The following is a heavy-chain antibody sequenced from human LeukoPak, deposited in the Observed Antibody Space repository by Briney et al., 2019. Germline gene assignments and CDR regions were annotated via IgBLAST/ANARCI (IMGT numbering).Heavy chain of an antibody. CDR2: IYYSGST. CDR1: GGSISSSSYY. V-gene: IGHV4-39*01. J-gene: IGHJ5*02. D-gene: IGHD3-22*01. CDR3: ASFSGSYYDSSPNH. Sequence: SEALSLTCTVSGGSISSSSYYWGWIRQPPGKGLEWIGSIYYSGSTYYNPSLKSRVTISVDTSKNQFSLELSSVTAADTAVYYCASFSGSYYDSSPNHWGQGTLVTVSS.